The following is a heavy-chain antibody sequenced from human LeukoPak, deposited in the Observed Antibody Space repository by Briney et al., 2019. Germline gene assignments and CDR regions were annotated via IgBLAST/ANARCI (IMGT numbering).Heavy chain of an antibody. D-gene: IGHD3-16*01. CDR2: ISWNSDTI. CDR3: AKGDDYDYVVKGNYFDY. J-gene: IGHJ4*02. CDR1: GFTFDDYA. Sequence: PGGSLRLSCAASGFTFDDYAMHWVRQAPGKGLEWVSGISWNSDTIDYADSVNGRFTISRDNAKNSLYLQMNSLRTEDTALYYCAKGDDYDYVVKGNYFDYWGQGTLVTVSS. V-gene: IGHV3-9*01.